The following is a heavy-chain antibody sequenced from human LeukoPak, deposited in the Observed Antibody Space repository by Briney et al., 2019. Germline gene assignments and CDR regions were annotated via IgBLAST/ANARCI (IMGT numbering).Heavy chain of an antibody. Sequence: LGESLKISCKGSGYSFTGDWIGWVRQMPGKGLEWMGIIYPGDSDTRYSPSFQGQVTISADKSISTAYLQWSSLKASDTAMYYCARPLSLVDAFDIWGQGTMVTVSS. CDR3: ARPLSLVDAFDI. CDR1: GYSFTGDW. J-gene: IGHJ3*02. V-gene: IGHV5-51*01. CDR2: IYPGDSDT.